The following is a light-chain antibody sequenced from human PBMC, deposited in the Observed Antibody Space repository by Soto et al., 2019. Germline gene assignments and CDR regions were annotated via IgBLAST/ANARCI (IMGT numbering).Light chain of an antibody. CDR2: AAS. Sequence: DIQMTQSPSTMSGSVGDSVTITCRASQTISSWLAWYQQKPGKAPKLLIYAASTLQSGVPSRFSGSGSGTHFTLTISSLQPDDFATYFCQKYYSAPWTFGQGTKVDIK. V-gene: IGKV1-27*01. CDR1: QTISSW. CDR3: QKYYSAPWT. J-gene: IGKJ1*01.